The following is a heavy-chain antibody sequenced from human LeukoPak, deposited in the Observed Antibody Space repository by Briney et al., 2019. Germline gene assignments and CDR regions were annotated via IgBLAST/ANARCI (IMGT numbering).Heavy chain of an antibody. Sequence: GGSLRLSCAASGFTFSSYSMNWVRQAPGEGLEWVSYISSSSSTIYYADSVKGRFTISRDNAKNSLYLQMNSLRAEDTAVYYCARGSYSYGGDYWGQGTLVTVSS. CDR3: ARGSYSYGGDY. CDR2: ISSSSSTI. CDR1: GFTFSSYS. J-gene: IGHJ4*02. D-gene: IGHD5-18*01. V-gene: IGHV3-48*01.